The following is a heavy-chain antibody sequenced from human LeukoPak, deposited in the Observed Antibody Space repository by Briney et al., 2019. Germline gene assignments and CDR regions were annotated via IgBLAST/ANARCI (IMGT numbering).Heavy chain of an antibody. CDR3: AKGYCRGNSCYDDRGAFDY. D-gene: IGHD2-2*01. V-gene: IGHV4-59*04. Sequence: TSETLSLTCTVSGGSISSYYWSWIRQPPGKGLQWIGSIYHSGSTYYNPSLKSRVTISVDTSKNQFSLKLSSVTAADTAVYYCAKGYCRGNSCYDDRGAFDYWGQGTLVTVSS. J-gene: IGHJ4*02. CDR2: IYHSGST. CDR1: GGSISSYY.